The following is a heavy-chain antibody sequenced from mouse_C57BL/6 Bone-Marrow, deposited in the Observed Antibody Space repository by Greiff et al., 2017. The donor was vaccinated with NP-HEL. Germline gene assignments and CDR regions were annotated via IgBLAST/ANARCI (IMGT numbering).Heavy chain of an antibody. CDR2: INPNNGGT. J-gene: IGHJ2*01. Sequence: VQLQQSGPELVKPGASVKISCKASGYTFTDYYMNWVKQSHGKSLEWIGDINPNNGGTSYNQKFKGKATSTVDKSSSTAYMELRSLTSEDSAVYYSARAMYYFDGGGPGTTLTAAS. V-gene: IGHV1-26*01. D-gene: IGHD1-1*02. CDR1: GYTFTDYY. CDR3: ARAMYYFDG.